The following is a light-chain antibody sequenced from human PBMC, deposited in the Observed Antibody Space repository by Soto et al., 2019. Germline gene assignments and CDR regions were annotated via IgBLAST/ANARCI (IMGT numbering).Light chain of an antibody. J-gene: IGLJ2*01. CDR1: NIGSKG. CDR3: QVWDRRGDLRDVV. CDR2: YDS. Sequence: SYELTQPPSVSVAPGKTARITCGGNNIGSKGVHWYQQKPGQAPVLVIYYDSDRPSGIPERFSGSNSGNTATLTISRVEAGDEADYYCQVWDRRGDLRDVVFGGGTKLTVL. V-gene: IGLV3-21*04.